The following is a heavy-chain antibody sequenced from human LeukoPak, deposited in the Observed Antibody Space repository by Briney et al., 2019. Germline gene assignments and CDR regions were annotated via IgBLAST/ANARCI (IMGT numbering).Heavy chain of an antibody. CDR1: GFTFDDYA. V-gene: IGHV3-9*01. CDR2: ISWNSGSI. CDR3: AKSSRVVVVAATGYFQH. Sequence: AGGSLRLSCAASGFTFDDYAMHWVRQAPGKGLEWVSGISWNSGSIGYADSVKGRFTISRDNAKNSLYLQMNSLRAEDTALYYCAKSSRVVVVAATGYFQHWGQGTLVTVSS. D-gene: IGHD2-15*01. J-gene: IGHJ1*01.